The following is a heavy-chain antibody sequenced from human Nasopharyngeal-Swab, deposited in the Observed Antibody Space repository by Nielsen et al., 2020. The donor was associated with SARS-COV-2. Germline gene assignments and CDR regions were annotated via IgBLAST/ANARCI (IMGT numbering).Heavy chain of an antibody. Sequence: ASVKVSCKASGYTFTSYYMHWVRQAPGQGLEWMGIINPRGGSTSYAQKFQGRVTMTRDTSTSTAYMELSSLRSEDTAVYYCARDTSRIAAHYWGQGTLVTVSS. J-gene: IGHJ4*02. CDR2: INPRGGST. CDR3: ARDTSRIAAHY. CDR1: GYTFTSYY. D-gene: IGHD6-6*01. V-gene: IGHV1-46*01.